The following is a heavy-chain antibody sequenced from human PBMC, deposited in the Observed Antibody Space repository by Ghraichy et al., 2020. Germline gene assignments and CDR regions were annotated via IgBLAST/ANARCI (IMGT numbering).Heavy chain of an antibody. Sequence: GGSLRLSCAASGFTFSSYGMHWVRQAPGKGLEWVAVISYDGSNKYYADSVKGRFTISRDNSKNTLYLQMNSLRAEDTAVYYCANDPDDYSVLSYFDYWGQGTLVTVSS. CDR1: GFTFSSYG. CDR3: ANDPDDYSVLSYFDY. V-gene: IGHV3-30*18. J-gene: IGHJ4*02. CDR2: ISYDGSNK. D-gene: IGHD4/OR15-4a*01.